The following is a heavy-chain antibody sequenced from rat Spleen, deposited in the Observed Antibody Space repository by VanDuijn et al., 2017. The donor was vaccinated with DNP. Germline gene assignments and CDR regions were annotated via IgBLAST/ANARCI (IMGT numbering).Heavy chain of an antibody. CDR1: AYSITTNY. V-gene: IGHV3-1*01. CDR3: ARWSDYFDY. Sequence: EVQLQESGPGLVKPSQSLSLTCSVTAYSITTNYWGWIRKFPGKKMEWVGHISYSGSTSYNPSLKSRISITRDTSKNQFFLHLNSVTTEDTATYYCARWSDYFDYWGHGVMVTVSS. J-gene: IGHJ2*01. CDR2: ISYSGST.